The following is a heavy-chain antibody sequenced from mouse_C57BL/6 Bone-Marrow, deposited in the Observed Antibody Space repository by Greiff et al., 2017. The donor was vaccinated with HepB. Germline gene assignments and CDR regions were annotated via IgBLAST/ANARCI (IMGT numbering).Heavy chain of an antibody. CDR1: GYTFTSYW. Sequence: QVQLKQPGAELVKPGASVKMSCKASGYTFTSYWITWVKQRPGQGLEWIGDIYPGSGSTNYNEKFKSKATLTVDTSTSTAYMQLSSLTSEDSAVYYCARSRDYDYDGYYFDYWGQGTTLTVSS. D-gene: IGHD2-4*01. CDR3: ARSRDYDYDGYYFDY. V-gene: IGHV1-55*01. CDR2: IYPGSGST. J-gene: IGHJ2*01.